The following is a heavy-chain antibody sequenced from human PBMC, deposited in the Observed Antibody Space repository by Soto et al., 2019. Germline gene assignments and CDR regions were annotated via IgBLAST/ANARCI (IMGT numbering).Heavy chain of an antibody. CDR3: ARHVRPSFDY. CDR1: GGSISSSTYY. CDR2: IYDSGST. V-gene: IGHV4-39*01. Sequence: PSETLSLTCTVSGGSISSSTYYWGWIRQPPGKGLEWIGSIYDSGSTYYNPSLKSRVSISVDTSKNQFSLKLSSVTAADTAVYYCARHVRPSFDYWGQGTLVTVSS. J-gene: IGHJ4*02.